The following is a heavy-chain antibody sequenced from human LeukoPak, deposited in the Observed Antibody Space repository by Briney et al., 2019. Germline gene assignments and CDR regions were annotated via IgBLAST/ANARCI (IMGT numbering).Heavy chain of an antibody. CDR3: STYDLWTTYYTFQY. Sequence: GGSLRLSCAASGFIFNNYAMSWVRQAPGKGLEWVSSISTTGSTTYYADSVRGRFTISRDNSQNTLSLQMDSLTAADTAVYSCSTYDLWTTYYTFQYWGQGTLVSVSS. V-gene: IGHV3-23*01. D-gene: IGHD3-3*01. J-gene: IGHJ4*02. CDR2: ISTTGSTT. CDR1: GFIFNNYA.